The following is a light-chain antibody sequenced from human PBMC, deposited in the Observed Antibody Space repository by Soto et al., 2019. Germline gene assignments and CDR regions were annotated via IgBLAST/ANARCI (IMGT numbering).Light chain of an antibody. CDR3: MQTLQTPRT. Sequence: DIVLTQSPLSLPVTPGESASISCRSSQSLLHTSGFHYLDWYVQKPGQSPQILIYVTSRRASGVSDRFSGSGSGTDFTLEISRVEAEDVGIYYCMQTLQTPRTFGQGTKVEIK. CDR2: VTS. J-gene: IGKJ1*01. CDR1: QSLLHTSGFHY. V-gene: IGKV2-28*01.